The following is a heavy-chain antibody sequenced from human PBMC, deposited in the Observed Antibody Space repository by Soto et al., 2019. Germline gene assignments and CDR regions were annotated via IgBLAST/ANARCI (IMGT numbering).Heavy chain of an antibody. D-gene: IGHD2-2*01. CDR2: ISAYNGNT. CDR1: GYTFTSYG. Sequence: GASVKVSCKASGYTFTSYGISWVRQAPGQGLEWMGWISAYNGNTNYAQKLQGRVTMTTDTSTSTAYMELRSLRSDDTAVYYCARDRLDIVLVPAAMMLRRPRCFDYWG. J-gene: IGHJ4*01. CDR3: ARDRLDIVLVPAAMMLRRPRCFDY. V-gene: IGHV1-18*01.